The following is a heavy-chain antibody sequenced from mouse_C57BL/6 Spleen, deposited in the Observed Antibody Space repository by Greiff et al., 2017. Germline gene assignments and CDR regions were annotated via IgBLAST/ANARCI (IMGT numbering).Heavy chain of an antibody. CDR3: ARGTTVVAGFDY. CDR2: ISNGGGST. Sequence: EVMLVESGGGLVQPGGSLKLSCAASGFTFSDYYMYWVRQTPEKRLEWVAYISNGGGSTYYPDPVKGRFTIARDNAKNTLYLQMSRLKSEDTAMYYCARGTTVVAGFDYWGQGTTLTVSS. V-gene: IGHV5-12*01. D-gene: IGHD1-1*01. CDR1: GFTFSDYY. J-gene: IGHJ2*01.